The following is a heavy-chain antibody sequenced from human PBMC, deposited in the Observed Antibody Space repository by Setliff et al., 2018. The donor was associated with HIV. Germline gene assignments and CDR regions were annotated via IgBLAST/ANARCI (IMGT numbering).Heavy chain of an antibody. J-gene: IGHJ5*02. CDR1: GGTFSTYA. D-gene: IGHD1-20*01. V-gene: IGHV1-69*13. CDR2: IIPIFDTT. Sequence: GASVKVSCKASGGTFSTYAISWVRQAPGQGLEWMGGIIPIFDTTNYAQKFRGRVSISAVDSTKTAYMELSSLTSEDTAIYYCAREKDNWNRPGVNWFDPWGQGTLVTVSS. CDR3: AREKDNWNRPGVNWFDP.